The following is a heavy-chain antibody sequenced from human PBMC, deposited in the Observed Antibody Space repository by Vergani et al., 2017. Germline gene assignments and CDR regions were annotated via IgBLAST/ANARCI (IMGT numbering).Heavy chain of an antibody. J-gene: IGHJ4*02. Sequence: QVQMQESGPGLVKTSETLSLTCSASGAPISYWCWSWLRQPAGKGLEWIGHIHTGGSTDLNPSFKSRVSISVDTSKSQFSLKLNSVTVADTAVYYCARSRPYCTSGSCPAIWGQGTLVTVSS. CDR2: IHTGGST. CDR3: ARSRPYCTSGSCPAI. V-gene: IGHV4-4*09. CDR1: GAPISYWC. D-gene: IGHD2-15*01.